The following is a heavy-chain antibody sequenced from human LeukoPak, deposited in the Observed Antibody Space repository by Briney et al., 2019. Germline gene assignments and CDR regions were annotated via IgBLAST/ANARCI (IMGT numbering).Heavy chain of an antibody. CDR2: ISWNSGSI. CDR1: GFTFDDYA. CDR3: AKAIHYGEGRAFDY. Sequence: GGSLRLSCAASGFTFDDYAMHWVQQAPGKGLEWVSGISWNSGSIGYADSVKGRFTISRDNAKNSLYLQMNSLRAEDTTLYYCAKAIHYGEGRAFDYWGQGTLVTVSS. J-gene: IGHJ4*02. V-gene: IGHV3-9*01. D-gene: IGHD4-17*01.